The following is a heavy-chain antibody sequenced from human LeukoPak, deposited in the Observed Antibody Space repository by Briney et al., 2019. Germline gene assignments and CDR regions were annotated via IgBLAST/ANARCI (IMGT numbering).Heavy chain of an antibody. CDR1: GFTFSSYS. D-gene: IGHD5-18*01. CDR2: ISSSSSYI. V-gene: IGHV3-21*01. Sequence: GGPLRLSCAASGFTFSSYSMNWVRQAPGKGLEWVSSISSSSSYIYYADSVKGRFTISRGNAKNSLYLQMNSLRAEDTAVYYCARGNTAMAKLPSDYWGQGTLVTVSS. CDR3: ARGNTAMAKLPSDY. J-gene: IGHJ4*02.